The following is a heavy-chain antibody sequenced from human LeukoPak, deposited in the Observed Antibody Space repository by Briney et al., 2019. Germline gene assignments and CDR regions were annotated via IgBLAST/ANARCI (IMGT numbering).Heavy chain of an antibody. D-gene: IGHD2-15*01. CDR1: GYSFTSYW. CDR2: IYPGDSDT. CDR3: ARAPLQYCSGGGCRSPPDY. J-gene: IGHJ4*02. Sequence: GESLKISCKGSGYSFTSYWIGWVRQMPGKGLEWMGIIYPGDSDTRYSPSFQGQVTISADKSISTAYLQWSSLKASDTAMYYCARAPLQYCSGGGCRSPPDYWGQGTLVTVSS. V-gene: IGHV5-51*01.